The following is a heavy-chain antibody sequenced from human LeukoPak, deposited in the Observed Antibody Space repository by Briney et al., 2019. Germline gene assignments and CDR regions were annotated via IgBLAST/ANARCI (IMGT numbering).Heavy chain of an antibody. Sequence: SETLSLTCAVYGGSFSGYYWSWIRQPPGKGLEWIGEINHSGSTNYNPSLKSRVTVSVDTSKNQFSLKLSSVTAADTAVYYCAGGPCSSTSCYFNYWGQGTLVTVSS. CDR1: GGSFSGYY. D-gene: IGHD2-2*01. CDR3: AGGPCSSTSCYFNY. V-gene: IGHV4-34*01. J-gene: IGHJ4*02. CDR2: INHSGST.